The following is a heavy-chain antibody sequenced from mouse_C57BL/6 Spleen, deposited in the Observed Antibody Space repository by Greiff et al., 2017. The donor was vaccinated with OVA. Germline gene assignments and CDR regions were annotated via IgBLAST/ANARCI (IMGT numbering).Heavy chain of an antibody. Sequence: VQLQESGTELVKPGASVKLSCKASGYTFTSYWMHWVKQRPGQGLEWIGNINPSNGGTNYNEKFKSKATLTVDKSSSTAYMQLSSLTSEDSAVYYCASAMVTANAMDYWGQGTSVTVSS. D-gene: IGHD2-2*01. CDR2: INPSNGGT. CDR3: ASAMVTANAMDY. CDR1: GYTFTSYW. V-gene: IGHV1-53*01. J-gene: IGHJ4*01.